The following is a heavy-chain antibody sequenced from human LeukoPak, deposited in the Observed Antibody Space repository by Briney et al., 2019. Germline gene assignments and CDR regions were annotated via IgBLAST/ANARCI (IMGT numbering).Heavy chain of an antibody. CDR3: ARGEYGSGSYHIDY. CDR2: ISGSGGST. J-gene: IGHJ4*02. CDR1: GFTFSSYG. D-gene: IGHD3-10*01. V-gene: IGHV3-23*01. Sequence: PGGSLRLSCAASGFTFSSYGMSWVRQAPGKGLEWVSAISGSGGSTYYADSVKGRFTLSRDSSKNTLYLQMNSLRTEDTAVYYCARGEYGSGSYHIDYWGQGTLVTVSS.